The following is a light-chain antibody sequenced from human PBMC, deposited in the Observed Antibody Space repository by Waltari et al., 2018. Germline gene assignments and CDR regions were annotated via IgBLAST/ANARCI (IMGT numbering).Light chain of an antibody. CDR3: QQYYSTPPIT. CDR1: QTLFYSPINKTY. J-gene: IGKJ5*01. CDR2: WAS. Sequence: DIVMTQSPDSLAVSLGERPPINSKSSQTLFYSPINKTYLAWYQQKPGQSPKLLIYWASTRESGVPDRFGGSGSGTDFTLTISSLQAEDVAIYYCQQYYSTPPITFGQGTRLEIK. V-gene: IGKV4-1*01.